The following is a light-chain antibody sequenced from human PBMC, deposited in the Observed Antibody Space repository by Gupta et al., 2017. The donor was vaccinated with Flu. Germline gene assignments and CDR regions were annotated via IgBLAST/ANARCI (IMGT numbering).Light chain of an antibody. CDR2: NDN. V-gene: IGLV1-44*01. CDR3: AAWDDSLTALSADGSLTGLWV. Sequence: LLIYNDNQRPSGVPDRFSGSKSGTSASLAIGGLQSEDEADYYCAAWDDSLTALSADGSLTGLWVFGGGTKLSVL. J-gene: IGLJ3*02.